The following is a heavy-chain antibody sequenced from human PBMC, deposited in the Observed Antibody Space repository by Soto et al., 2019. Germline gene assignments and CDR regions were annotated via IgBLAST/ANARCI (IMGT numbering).Heavy chain of an antibody. Sequence: EVELVESGGGLVQPGGSLRLYCAASGFTFSTYSMNWVRQAPGKGLEWVSYISETSKTIYYADSVKGRFTVSRDNAKNSLYLRMNSLRAEDTAVYYCVRWDYGSGTNWFDPWGQGTLVTVSS. V-gene: IGHV3-48*01. CDR2: ISETSKTI. CDR1: GFTFSTYS. J-gene: IGHJ5*02. D-gene: IGHD3-10*01. CDR3: VRWDYGSGTNWFDP.